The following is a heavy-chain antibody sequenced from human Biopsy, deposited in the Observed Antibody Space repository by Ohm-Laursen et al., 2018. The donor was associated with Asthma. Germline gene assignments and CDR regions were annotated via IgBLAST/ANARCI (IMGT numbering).Heavy chain of an antibody. CDR1: GGSISSSSYY. D-gene: IGHD4-11*01. J-gene: IGHJ6*02. V-gene: IGHV4-39*01. Sequence: GTLSLTCTVSGGSISSSSYYWGWIRQPPGKGLEWIGSIYYNGRTYYNPSLKSRVTISVDTSKKQFSLKLNSVTAADTAIYYCARQSTRRDYRGMDVWGQGTTVTVSS. CDR2: IYYNGRT. CDR3: ARQSTRRDYRGMDV.